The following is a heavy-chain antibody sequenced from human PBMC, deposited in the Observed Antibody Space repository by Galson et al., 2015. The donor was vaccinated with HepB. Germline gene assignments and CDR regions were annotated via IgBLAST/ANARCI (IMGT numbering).Heavy chain of an antibody. CDR2: ISYDGSNK. D-gene: IGHD3-22*01. J-gene: IGHJ3*02. CDR3: ARDQGGYYDSSGYYPPDAFDI. V-gene: IGHV3-30-3*01. Sequence: SLRLSCAASGFTFSSYAMHWVRQAPGKGLEWVAVISYDGSNKYYADSVKGRFTISRDNSKNTLYLQMNSLRAEDTAVYYCARDQGGYYDSSGYYPPDAFDIWGQGTMVTVSS. CDR1: GFTFSSYA.